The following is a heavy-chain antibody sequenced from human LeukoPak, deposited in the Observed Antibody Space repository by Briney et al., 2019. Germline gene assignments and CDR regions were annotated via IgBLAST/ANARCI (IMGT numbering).Heavy chain of an antibody. V-gene: IGHV3-30*02. J-gene: IGHJ4*02. CDR2: IRYDGSDK. D-gene: IGHD3-10*01. CDR1: GFIFTDYG. Sequence: PGGSLRLSCAASGFIFTDYGMHWVRQAPGKGLEWLTFIRYDGSDKYYADSVKGRFTISRDNAKNSLYLQMNSLRAEDTAVYYCASKEWFGELPDYWGQGTLVTVSS. CDR3: ASKEWFGELPDY.